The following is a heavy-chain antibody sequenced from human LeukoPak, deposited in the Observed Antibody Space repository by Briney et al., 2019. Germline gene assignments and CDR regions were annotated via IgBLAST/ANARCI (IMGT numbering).Heavy chain of an antibody. CDR1: GFTFSSYA. V-gene: IGHV3-30-3*01. Sequence: GGSLRLSCAASGFTFSSYAMHWVRQAPGKGLEWVAVISYDGSNKYYADSVKGRFTISRDNSKNTLYLQMNSLRAEDTAVYYCARDGPYYYDSSGYYYGLDYWGQGTLDTVSS. CDR2: ISYDGSNK. J-gene: IGHJ4*02. D-gene: IGHD3-22*01. CDR3: ARDGPYYYDSSGYYYGLDY.